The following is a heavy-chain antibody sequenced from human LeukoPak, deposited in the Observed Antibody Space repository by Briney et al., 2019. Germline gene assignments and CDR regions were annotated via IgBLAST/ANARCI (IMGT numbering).Heavy chain of an antibody. CDR2: IYTSGST. CDR3: ASLVGYYYDSSGYYSNYMDV. D-gene: IGHD3-22*01. Sequence: SETLSLTCTVSGGSISSYYWSWIRQPPGKGLEWIGYIYTSGSTNYNPSLKSRVTISVDKSKNQFSLKLSSVTAADTAVYYCASLVGYYYDSSGYYSNYMDVWGKGTTVTVSS. J-gene: IGHJ6*03. V-gene: IGHV4-4*09. CDR1: GGSISSYY.